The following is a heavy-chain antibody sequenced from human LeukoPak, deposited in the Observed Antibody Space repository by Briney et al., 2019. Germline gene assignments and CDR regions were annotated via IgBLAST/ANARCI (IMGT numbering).Heavy chain of an antibody. CDR2: INTNTGNP. D-gene: IGHD3-16*01. Sequence: GASVKVSCKASGYTFTSYAMNWVRQAPGQGLEWMGWINTNTGNPTYAQGFTGRFVFSLDTSVSTAYLQISSLKAEDTAVYYCAKGRGFRVWDPWDNWGQGTLITVSS. CDR1: GYTFTSYA. V-gene: IGHV7-4-1*02. J-gene: IGHJ4*02. CDR3: AKGRGFRVWDPWDN.